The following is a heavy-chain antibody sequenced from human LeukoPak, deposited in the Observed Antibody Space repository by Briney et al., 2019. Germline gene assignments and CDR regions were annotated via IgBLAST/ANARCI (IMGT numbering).Heavy chain of an antibody. CDR3: ARRSRDGYRRNAFDI. CDR2: IKQDGSEK. D-gene: IGHD5-24*01. Sequence: GGSLRLSCAASGFTFSSYWMSWVRQAPGKGLEGVANIKQDGSEKYYVDSVKGRFTISRDNAKNSLYLQMNSLRAEDTAVYYCARRSRDGYRRNAFDIWGQGTMVTVSS. J-gene: IGHJ3*02. V-gene: IGHV3-7*01. CDR1: GFTFSSYW.